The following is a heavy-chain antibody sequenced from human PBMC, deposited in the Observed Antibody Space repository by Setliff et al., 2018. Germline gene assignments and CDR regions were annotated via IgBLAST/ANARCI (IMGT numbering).Heavy chain of an antibody. CDR2: IDWDDDK. J-gene: IGHJ4*02. CDR1: GFSLNTSGMR. CDR3: ARISASSSHFDY. V-gene: IGHV2-70*04. D-gene: IGHD6-13*01. Sequence: SGPTLVNPTQTLTLTCTFSGFSLNTSGMRVSWIRQPPGKALEWLARIDWDDDKFYSTSLKTRLTISKDISKKQVVLTMTNMDPVDTATYYCARISASSSHFDYWGPGTLVTVSS.